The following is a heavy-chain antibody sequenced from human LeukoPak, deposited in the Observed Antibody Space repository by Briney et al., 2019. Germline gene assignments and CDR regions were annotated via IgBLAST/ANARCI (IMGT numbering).Heavy chain of an antibody. J-gene: IGHJ4*02. CDR2: INPNSGGT. CDR3: ARDFIPHDSSGWRYYFDY. CDR1: GYTFTGYY. V-gene: IGHV1-2*02. D-gene: IGHD6-19*01. Sequence: EASVKVSCKASGYTFTGYYMHWVRQAPGQGLEWMGWINPNSGGTNYAQKFQGRVTMTRDTSISTAYMELSRLRSDDTAVYYCARDFIPHDSSGWRYYFDYWGQGTLVTVSS.